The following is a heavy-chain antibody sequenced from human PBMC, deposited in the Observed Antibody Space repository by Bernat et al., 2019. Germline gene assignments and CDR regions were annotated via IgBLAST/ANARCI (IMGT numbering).Heavy chain of an antibody. CDR3: ARGPLTTVTSSDGWFDP. V-gene: IGHV3-74*01. CDR2: INSDGSST. Sequence: EVQLVESGGGLVQPGGSLRLSCAASGFTFSSYWMHWVRQAPGKGLGWVSRINSDGSSTSYADSVKGRFTISRDNAKNTLYLQMNSLRAEDTAVYYCARGPLTTVTSSDGWFDPWGQGTLVTVSS. D-gene: IGHD4-17*01. CDR1: GFTFSSYW. J-gene: IGHJ5*02.